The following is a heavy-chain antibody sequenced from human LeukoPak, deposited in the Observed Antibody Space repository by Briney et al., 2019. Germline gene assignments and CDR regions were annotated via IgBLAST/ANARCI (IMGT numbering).Heavy chain of an antibody. CDR1: GFTFSSYA. Sequence: PGASLRLSCAASGFTFSSYAMSWVRQAPGKGLEWVSAISGSGGSTYYADSVKGRFTISRDNSKNTLYLQMNSLRAEDTAVYNCAKDSYGDYGKNWFDPWGQGTLVTVSS. CDR2: ISGSGGST. D-gene: IGHD4-17*01. J-gene: IGHJ5*02. CDR3: AKDSYGDYGKNWFDP. V-gene: IGHV3-23*01.